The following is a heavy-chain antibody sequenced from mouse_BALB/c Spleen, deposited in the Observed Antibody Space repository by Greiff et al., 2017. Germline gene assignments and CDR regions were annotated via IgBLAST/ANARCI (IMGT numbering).Heavy chain of an antibody. CDR3: ANYYGSRSWFAY. V-gene: IGHV5-6-5*01. J-gene: IGHJ3*01. CDR1: GFTFSSYA. CDR2: ISSGGST. D-gene: IGHD1-1*01. Sequence: EVKVVESGGGLVKPGGSLKLSCAASGFTFSSYAMSWVRQTPEKRLEWVASISSGGSTYYPDSVKGRFTISRDNARNILYLQMSSLRSEDTAMYYCANYYGSRSWFAYWGQGTLVTVSA.